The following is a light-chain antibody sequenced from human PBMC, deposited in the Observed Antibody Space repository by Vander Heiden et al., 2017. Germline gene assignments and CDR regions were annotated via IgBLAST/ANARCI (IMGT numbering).Light chain of an antibody. V-gene: IGKV3-15*01. CDR1: QSVSSN. Sequence: EMVMTQPPATLSVSPGERATLSCRASQSVSSNLAWYKQKPGQAPRLLIYGASTRATGIPARFSGSGYGTEFTLTISSLQSEDFAVYYCQQHTNWPPYTFGQGTKLEIK. CDR3: QQHTNWPPYT. CDR2: GAS. J-gene: IGKJ2*01.